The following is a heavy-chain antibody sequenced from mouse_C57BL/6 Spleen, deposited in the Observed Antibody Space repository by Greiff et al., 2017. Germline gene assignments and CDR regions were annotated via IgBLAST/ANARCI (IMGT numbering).Heavy chain of an antibody. Sequence: EVQVVESGGGLVKPGGSLKLSCAASGFTFSSYTMSWVRQTPEKRLEWVATISGGGGNTYYPDSVKGRFTISRDNAKNTLYLQMSSLRSEDTALYYCARHLPSIPTAYWGQGTLVTVSA. CDR3: ARHLPSIPTAY. D-gene: IGHD6-1*01. CDR1: GFTFSSYT. CDR2: ISGGGGNT. J-gene: IGHJ3*01. V-gene: IGHV5-9*01.